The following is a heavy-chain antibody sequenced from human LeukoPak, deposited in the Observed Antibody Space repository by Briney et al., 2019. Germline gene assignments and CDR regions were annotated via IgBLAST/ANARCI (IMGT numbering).Heavy chain of an antibody. D-gene: IGHD3-22*01. Sequence: GGSLRLSCAASGFTFSSYGMHWVRQAPGKGLEWVAILWYDGSTKYYADSVKGRFTISRDNSKSTLYLQMNSLRAEDTAVYYCAKGGSSGYVYYYYMDVWGKGTTVTVSS. CDR2: LWYDGSTK. CDR1: GFTFSSYG. V-gene: IGHV3-33*06. J-gene: IGHJ6*03. CDR3: AKGGSSGYVYYYYMDV.